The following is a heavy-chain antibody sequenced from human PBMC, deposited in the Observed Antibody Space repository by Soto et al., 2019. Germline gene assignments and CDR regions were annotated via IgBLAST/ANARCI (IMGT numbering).Heavy chain of an antibody. J-gene: IGHJ3*02. D-gene: IGHD2-15*01. CDR3: ARHREYDIVVVVPRGAFDI. CDR1: GGSISSSSYY. V-gene: IGHV4-39*01. Sequence: PSETLSLTCTVSGGSISSSSYYWGWIRQPPGKGLEWIGSIYYSGSTYYNPSLKSRVTISVDTSKNQFSLKLSSVTAADTAVYYCARHREYDIVVVVPRGAFDIWGQGTMVTVS. CDR2: IYYSGST.